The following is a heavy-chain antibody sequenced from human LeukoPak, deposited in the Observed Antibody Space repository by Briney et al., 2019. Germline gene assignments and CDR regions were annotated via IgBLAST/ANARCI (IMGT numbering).Heavy chain of an antibody. CDR1: GFTFSSYA. J-gene: IGHJ5*02. CDR3: ARTYYYGSGSRNWFDP. CDR2: ISYDGSNK. V-gene: IGHV3-30-3*01. Sequence: GGSLRLSCAASGFTFSSYAMPWVRQAPGKGLEWVAVISYDGSNKYYADSVKGRFTISRDNSKNTLYLQMNSLRAEDTAVYYCARTYYYGSGSRNWFDPWGQGTLVTVSS. D-gene: IGHD3-10*01.